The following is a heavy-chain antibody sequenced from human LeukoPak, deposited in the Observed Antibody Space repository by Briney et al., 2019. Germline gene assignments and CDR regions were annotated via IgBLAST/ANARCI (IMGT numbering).Heavy chain of an antibody. J-gene: IGHJ6*03. D-gene: IGHD1-26*01. Sequence: PGGSLRLSCAASGFTFSSYAMHWVRQAPGKGLEWVAVISYDGSNKYYADSVKGRFTISRDNSKNTLYLQMNSLRAEDTAVYYCARGGGSYYKEYYYYYMDVWGKGTTVTISS. CDR1: GFTFSSYA. CDR2: ISYDGSNK. V-gene: IGHV3-30*04. CDR3: ARGGGSYYKEYYYYYMDV.